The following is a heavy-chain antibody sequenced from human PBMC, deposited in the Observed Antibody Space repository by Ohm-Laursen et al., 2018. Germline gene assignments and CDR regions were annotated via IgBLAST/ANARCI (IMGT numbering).Heavy chain of an antibody. CDR3: TTEIVDALDY. V-gene: IGHV3-15*01. D-gene: IGHD3-16*02. CDR2: IKSKTDGVTT. Sequence: GSLRLSCAASGFTFSSYSMNWVRQAPGKGLEWVGRIKSKTDGVTTDYAAPVKGRFTISRDDSKNTLYLQMNSLKTEDTAVYYCTTEIVDALDYWGQGTLVTVSS. CDR1: GFTFSSYS. J-gene: IGHJ4*02.